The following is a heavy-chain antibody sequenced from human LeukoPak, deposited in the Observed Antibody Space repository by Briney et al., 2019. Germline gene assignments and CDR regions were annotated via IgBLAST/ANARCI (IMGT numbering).Heavy chain of an antibody. J-gene: IGHJ5*02. Sequence: ASVKVSCKASGYTFTSYYMHWVRQAPGQGLEWMGIINPSGGSTSYAQKFQGRVTMTRDTSTSTVYMELSSLRSEDTAVYYCARDGAHDYDDFTNWFDPWGQGTLVTVSS. V-gene: IGHV1-46*01. D-gene: IGHD4-17*01. CDR2: INPSGGST. CDR3: ARDGAHDYDDFTNWFDP. CDR1: GYTFTSYY.